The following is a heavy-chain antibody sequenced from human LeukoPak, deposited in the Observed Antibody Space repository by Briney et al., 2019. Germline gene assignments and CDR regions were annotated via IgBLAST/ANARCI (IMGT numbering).Heavy chain of an antibody. CDR3: ARSGRYYDSSGYVSDGAFDI. D-gene: IGHD3-22*01. CDR2: IKQDGSEK. J-gene: IGHJ3*02. Sequence: GGSLRLSCAASGFTFSSYWMSWVRQAPGKGLVWVAHIKQDGSEKYYVDSVKGRFTISRDNAKNSLYLQMNSLRAEDTAVYYCARSGRYYDSSGYVSDGAFDIWGQGTMVTVSS. CDR1: GFTFSSYW. V-gene: IGHV3-7*01.